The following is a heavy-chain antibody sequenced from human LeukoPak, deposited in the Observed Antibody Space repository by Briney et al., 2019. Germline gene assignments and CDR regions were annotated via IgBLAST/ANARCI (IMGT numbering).Heavy chain of an antibody. CDR3: AKTKGGTTGYYFDY. Sequence: GGSLGLSCAASGFTFSSYAMSWVRQAPGKGLEWVSAISGYGGTAYYADSVRGRFTISRDNSKNTLFVQMNSLRAEDTAAYYCAKTKGGTTGYYFDYWGQGTLVTVSS. J-gene: IGHJ4*02. CDR1: GFTFSSYA. D-gene: IGHD1-7*01. V-gene: IGHV3-23*01. CDR2: ISGYGGTA.